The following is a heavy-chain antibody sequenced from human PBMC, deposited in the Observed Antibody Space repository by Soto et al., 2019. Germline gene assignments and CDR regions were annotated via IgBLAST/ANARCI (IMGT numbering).Heavy chain of an antibody. CDR2: ISSSSTI. J-gene: IGHJ4*02. D-gene: IGHD2-21*01. CDR1: GFTFSSYS. CDR3: ARVEFGYCGGDCYRDY. Sequence: GGSLRLSCAASGFTFSSYSMNWVRQAPGKGLEWVSYISSSSTIYYADSVKGRFTISRDNAKNSLYLQMNSLRAEDTAVYYCARVEFGYCGGDCYRDYWGQGTLVTVSS. V-gene: IGHV3-48*01.